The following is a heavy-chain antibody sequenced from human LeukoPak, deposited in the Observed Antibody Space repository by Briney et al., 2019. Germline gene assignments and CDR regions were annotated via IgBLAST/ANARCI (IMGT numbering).Heavy chain of an antibody. CDR1: GYSISSGYY. V-gene: IGHV4-38-2*02. D-gene: IGHD2-8*01. Sequence: PSETLSLTCTVSGYSISSGYYWGWIRQPPGKGLEWIGSIYYSGSTYYNPSLKSRVTISVDTPKNQFSLKLSSVTAADTAVYYCARHRGGYCTNGVCYTKNWFDPWGQGTLVTVSS. CDR3: ARHRGGYCTNGVCYTKNWFDP. J-gene: IGHJ5*02. CDR2: IYYSGST.